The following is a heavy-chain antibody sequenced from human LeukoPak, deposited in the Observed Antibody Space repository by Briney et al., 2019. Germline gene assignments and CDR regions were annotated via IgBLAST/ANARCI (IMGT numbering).Heavy chain of an antibody. Sequence: SVKVSCKASGFTFTSSAMQWVRQARGQRLEWIGWIVVGSGNTNYAQKFQERVTITRDMSTSTAYMELSSLRSEDTAVYYCAAPDSSGYYYPTDAFDIWGQGTMVTVSS. CDR1: GFTFTSSA. J-gene: IGHJ3*02. D-gene: IGHD3-22*01. CDR2: IVVGSGNT. CDR3: AAPDSSGYYYPTDAFDI. V-gene: IGHV1-58*02.